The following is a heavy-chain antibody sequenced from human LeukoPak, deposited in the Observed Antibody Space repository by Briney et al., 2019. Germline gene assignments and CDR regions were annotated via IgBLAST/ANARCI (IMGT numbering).Heavy chain of an antibody. CDR3: ARVAQLLSSHLAY. Sequence: GGSLRLSCTASGFTFSNYAMHWVRQAPGKGLEWVAVISYDGSNKYYADSVKGRFTISRDNSKNTLYLQMNSLRVEDTAVFHCARVAQLLSSHLAYWGQRTLVTVSS. CDR2: ISYDGSNK. CDR1: GFTFSNYA. D-gene: IGHD2-2*01. J-gene: IGHJ4*02. V-gene: IGHV3-30*04.